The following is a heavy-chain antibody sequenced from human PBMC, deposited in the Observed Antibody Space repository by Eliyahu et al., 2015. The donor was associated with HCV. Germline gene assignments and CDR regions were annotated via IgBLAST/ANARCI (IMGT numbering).Heavy chain of an antibody. CDR3: AIRYGDRRPIDI. CDR1: GXTFTTYD. Sequence: QVQLVQSGAEVREPGASVKVSCKASGXTFTTYDINWVRQAAGXGLEWMGWMNPNSGNTGYAQKFQGRVTMTRNTSLNTAYMELSSLRSEDTAIFYCAIRYGDRRPIDIWGQGTIVTVSS. CDR2: MNPNSGNT. V-gene: IGHV1-8*01. J-gene: IGHJ3*02. D-gene: IGHD4-17*01.